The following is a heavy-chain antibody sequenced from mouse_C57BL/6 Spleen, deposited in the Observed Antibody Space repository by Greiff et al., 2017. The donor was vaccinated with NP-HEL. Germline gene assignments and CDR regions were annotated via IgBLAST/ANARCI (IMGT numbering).Heavy chain of an antibody. J-gene: IGHJ2*01. CDR2: IRSKSNNYAT. CDR3: VRSSSLYYFDY. Sequence: EVKLVESGGGLVQPKGSLKLSCAASGFSFNTYAMNWVRQAPGKGLEWVARIRSKSNNYATYYADSVKDRFTISRDDSESMLYLQMNNLKTEDTAMYYCVRSSSLYYFDYWGQGTTLTVSS. D-gene: IGHD1-1*01. V-gene: IGHV10-1*01. CDR1: GFSFNTYA.